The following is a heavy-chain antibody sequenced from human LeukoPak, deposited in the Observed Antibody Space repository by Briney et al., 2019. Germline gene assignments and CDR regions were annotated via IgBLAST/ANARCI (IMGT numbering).Heavy chain of an antibody. J-gene: IGHJ4*02. CDR2: IIPILGIA. Sequence: SVTVSCKASVGTFSSYAISWLRQAPGQGLEWMGRIIPILGIANYAQKFQGRVTITADKSTSTAYMELSSLRSEDTAVYYCARLETTGTTRGDYWGQGTLVTVSS. CDR3: ARLETTGTTRGDY. CDR1: VGTFSSYA. D-gene: IGHD1-1*01. V-gene: IGHV1-69*04.